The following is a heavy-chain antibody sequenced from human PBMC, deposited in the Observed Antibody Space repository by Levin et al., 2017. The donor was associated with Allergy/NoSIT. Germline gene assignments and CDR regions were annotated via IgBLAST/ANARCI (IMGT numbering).Heavy chain of an antibody. CDR2: VHTGGDT. D-gene: IGHD1-26*01. J-gene: IGHJ5*02. Sequence: PGGSLRLSCAASGFTFSDYDMHWVRQVPGKGLEWVSAVHTGGDTYYSGSVKGRFTVSRENAKNSLYLQMNSLRVGDTAIYYCTRGQYVRASSGWFDPWGQGTLVTVSS. CDR3: TRGQYVRASSGWFDP. V-gene: IGHV3-13*01. CDR1: GFTFSDYD.